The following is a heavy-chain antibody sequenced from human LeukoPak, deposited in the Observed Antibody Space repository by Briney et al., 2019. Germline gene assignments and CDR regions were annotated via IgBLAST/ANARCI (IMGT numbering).Heavy chain of an antibody. CDR1: GGSFSGYY. CDR3: ASSGSGSYFFSTFDY. V-gene: IGHV4-34*01. CDR2: INHSGST. D-gene: IGHD3-10*01. Sequence: SETLSLTCAVYGGSFSGYYWSWIRQPPGKGLEWIGEINHSGSTNYNPSLKSRVTISVDTSKNQFSLKLSSVTAVDTAVYYCASSGSGSYFFSTFDYWGQGTLVTVSS. J-gene: IGHJ4*02.